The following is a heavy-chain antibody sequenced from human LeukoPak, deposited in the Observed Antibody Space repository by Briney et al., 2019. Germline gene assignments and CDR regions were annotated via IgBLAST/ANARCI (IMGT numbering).Heavy chain of an antibody. Sequence: ASVKVSCKTSGYTFTANYMQWVRQAPGQGLEWMGWISTYSSHTTYAQKFQGRVTMTTDTSTTTAYMELRSLRSDDTAVYYCARDEGRVSGSFNPWGQGTLVTVSS. CDR2: ISTYSSHT. J-gene: IGHJ5*02. CDR3: ARDEGRVSGSFNP. CDR1: GYTFTANY. D-gene: IGHD3-10*01. V-gene: IGHV1-18*04.